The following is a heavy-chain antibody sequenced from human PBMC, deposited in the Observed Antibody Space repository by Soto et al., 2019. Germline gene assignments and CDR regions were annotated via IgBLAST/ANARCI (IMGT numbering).Heavy chain of an antibody. CDR2: ISGRGGST. CDR3: AKDQRAPYYDILTGPYNWFGP. V-gene: IGHV3-23*01. J-gene: IGHJ5*02. Sequence: PGGSLRLSCAASGFTFSSYAMSWVRQAPGKGLEWVSAISGRGGSTYYADSGKGRFTISRDNSKNTLYLQMNSLRAEDTAVYYCAKDQRAPYYDILTGPYNWFGPWGQGTLVTVSS. CDR1: GFTFSSYA. D-gene: IGHD3-9*01.